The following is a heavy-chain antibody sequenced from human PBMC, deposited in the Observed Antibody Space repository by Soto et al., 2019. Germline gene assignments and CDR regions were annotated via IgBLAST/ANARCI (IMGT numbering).Heavy chain of an antibody. CDR2: IDPSDSYT. CDR3: SRVLSSSWFPIDY. J-gene: IGHJ4*02. CDR1: GYSFTSYW. D-gene: IGHD6-13*01. V-gene: IGHV5-10-1*01. Sequence: GESLKISCKGSGYSFTSYWISWVRQMPGKGLEWMGRIDPSDSYTNYSPSFQGHVTISADKSISTAYLQWSSLKASDTAMYYCSRVLSSSWFPIDYWGPGIRVTVSS.